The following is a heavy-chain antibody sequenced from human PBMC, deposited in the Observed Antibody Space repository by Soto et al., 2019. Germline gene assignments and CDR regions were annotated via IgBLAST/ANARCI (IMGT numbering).Heavy chain of an antibody. J-gene: IGHJ5*01. CDR2: IYKSATT. D-gene: IGHD2-15*01. Sequence: MSLTCSVSGDSISTVDYFWAWIRQTPEQALEYLGYIYKSATTYYNPSFESRVAISLDTSKSQFSLNVTSVTAADTAVYFCARGRYCLTGRCFPNWFDSWGQGTLVTVS. CDR3: ARGRYCLTGRCFPNWFDS. V-gene: IGHV4-30-4*01. CDR1: GDSISTVDYF.